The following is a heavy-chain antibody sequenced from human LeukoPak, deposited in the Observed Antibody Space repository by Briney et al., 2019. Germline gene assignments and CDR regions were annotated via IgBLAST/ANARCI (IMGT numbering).Heavy chain of an antibody. CDR1: GYTFTSYD. J-gene: IGHJ4*02. D-gene: IGHD3-22*01. CDR3: ARASRRLLLNLFDY. Sequence: GASVKVSCKASGYTFTSYDINWVRQAPGQGLEWMGWINPNSGGTNYAQKFQGRVTMTRDTSISTAYMELSRLRSDDTAVYYCARASRRLLLNLFDYWGQGTLVTVSS. V-gene: IGHV1-2*02. CDR2: INPNSGGT.